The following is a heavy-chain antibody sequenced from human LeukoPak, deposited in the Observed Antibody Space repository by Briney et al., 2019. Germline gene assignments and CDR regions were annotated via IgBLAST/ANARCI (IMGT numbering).Heavy chain of an antibody. D-gene: IGHD3-16*01. J-gene: IGHJ4*02. CDR2: ITSSGNYI. V-gene: IGHV3-21*04. Sequence: GGSLRLSCAASGFTFRTSSMSWVRQAPGMGLEWVSSITSSGNYIYYADSVKGRFTISRDNSKNTLYLQMNSLRAEDTAVYYCASSRGYFDYWGQGTLVTVSS. CDR1: GFTFRTSS. CDR3: ASSRGYFDY.